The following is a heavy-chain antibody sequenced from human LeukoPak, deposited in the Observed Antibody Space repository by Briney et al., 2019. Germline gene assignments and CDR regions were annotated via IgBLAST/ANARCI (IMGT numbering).Heavy chain of an antibody. CDR2: IYYSGST. CDR3: ARGVCSGRSCYSPPFWFDP. V-gene: IGHV4-59*12. J-gene: IGHJ5*02. D-gene: IGHD2-15*01. Sequence: SETLSLTCTVSGGSISSYYWSWIRQPPGKGLEWIGYIYYSGSTNYNPSLKSRVTISVDTSKNQFSLKLSSVTAADTAVYYCARGVCSGRSCYSPPFWFDPWGQGTLVTVSS. CDR1: GGSISSYY.